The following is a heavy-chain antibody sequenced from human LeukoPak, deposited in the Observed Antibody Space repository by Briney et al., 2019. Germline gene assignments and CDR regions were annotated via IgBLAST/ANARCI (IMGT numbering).Heavy chain of an antibody. J-gene: IGHJ4*02. CDR3: ARGALSGCDY. V-gene: IGHV4-59*01. D-gene: IGHD1-26*01. Sequence: PSETLSLTCTVSGGSISRDYWSWIRQPPGKGLEWIGYIYYSGSTNYNPSPKSRVTISVDTSKNQFSLKLSSVTAADTAVYYCARGALSGCDYWGQGTLVTVSS. CDR1: GGSISRDY. CDR2: IYYSGST.